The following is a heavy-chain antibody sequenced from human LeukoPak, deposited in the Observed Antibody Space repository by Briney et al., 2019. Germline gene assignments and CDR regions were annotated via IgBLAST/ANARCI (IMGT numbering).Heavy chain of an antibody. CDR2: INPKSGGT. Sequence: ASVKVSCKASGYTFTGYYIHWVRQAPGQGLEWMGWINPKSGGTNYAQKFQGRVTMTRDTSISTAYMELSRLRSDDTAVYYCARVAYYDSSGYYLFDYWGQGTLVTVSS. J-gene: IGHJ4*02. V-gene: IGHV1-2*02. CDR3: ARVAYYDSSGYYLFDY. CDR1: GYTFTGYY. D-gene: IGHD3-22*01.